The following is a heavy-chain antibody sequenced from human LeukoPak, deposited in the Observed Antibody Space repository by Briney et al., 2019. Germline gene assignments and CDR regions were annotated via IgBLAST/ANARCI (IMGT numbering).Heavy chain of an antibody. J-gene: IGHJ5*02. CDR2: ISSSGSTI. CDR3: AGGPKQQLLWCRASTGFDP. V-gene: IGHV3-48*03. Sequence: GGSLRLSCAASGFTFSSYEMNWVRQAPGKGLEWVSYISSSGSTIYYADSVKGRFTISRDNSKNTLYLQMNRLRADDTAVYYCAGGPKQQLLWCRASTGFDPWGQGTVVTVPS. D-gene: IGHD6-13*01. CDR1: GFTFSSYE.